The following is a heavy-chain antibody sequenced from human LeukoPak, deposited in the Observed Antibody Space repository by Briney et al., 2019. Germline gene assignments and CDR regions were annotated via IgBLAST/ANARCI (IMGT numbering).Heavy chain of an antibody. D-gene: IGHD6-19*01. CDR3: ARDPQGSSGWYIGDY. CDR2: ISGSGGST. J-gene: IGHJ4*02. Sequence: GGSLRLSCAASGFTFSSYGMTWVRQAPGKGLEWVSTISGSGGSTYYADSVKGRFTISRDNSKNTLYLQMNSLRAEDTAVYYCARDPQGSSGWYIGDYWGQGTLVTVSS. CDR1: GFTFSSYG. V-gene: IGHV3-23*01.